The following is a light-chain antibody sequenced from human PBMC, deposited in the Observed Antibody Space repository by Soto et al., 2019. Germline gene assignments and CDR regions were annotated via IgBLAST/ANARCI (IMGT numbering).Light chain of an antibody. V-gene: IGLV1-44*01. CDR1: SSHIGSNT. CDR2: SNN. J-gene: IGLJ3*02. Sequence: VLTQPPSASGTPGQRVTISCSGSSSHIGSNTVNWYQQLPGTAPKLLIYSNNQRPSGVPDRFSGSKSGTSASLAISGLQSEDEADYYCAAWDDSLNGWVFGGGTKVTVL. CDR3: AAWDDSLNGWV.